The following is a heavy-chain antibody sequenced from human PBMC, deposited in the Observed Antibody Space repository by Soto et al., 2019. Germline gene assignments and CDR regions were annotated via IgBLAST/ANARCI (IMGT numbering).Heavy chain of an antibody. CDR1: GYTFTSYY. CDR2: INPSGGST. D-gene: IGHD3-22*01. V-gene: IGHV1-46*01. CDR3: ARGSMNYYDSSGYYLFDY. Sequence: ASVKVSCKASGYTFTSYYMHWARQAPGQGLEWMGIINPSGGSTSYAQKFQGRVTMTRDTSTSTVYMELSSLRSEDTAVYYCARGSMNYYDSSGYYLFDYWGQGTLVTVSS. J-gene: IGHJ4*02.